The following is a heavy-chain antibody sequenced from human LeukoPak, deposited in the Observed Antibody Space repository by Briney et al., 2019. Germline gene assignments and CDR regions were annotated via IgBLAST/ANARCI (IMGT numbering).Heavy chain of an antibody. CDR3: AREVPNYYGSGTSNFDY. D-gene: IGHD3-10*01. CDR2: INPDSGGT. J-gene: IGHJ4*02. V-gene: IGHV1-2*04. Sequence: ASVKVSCKASGYTFTGYYMHWVRQAPGQGLEWMGWINPDSGGTNYAQKLQGWVTMTRDTSISTVYMELSGLRSDDTAVYYCAREVPNYYGSGTSNFDYWGQGTLVTVSS. CDR1: GYTFTGYY.